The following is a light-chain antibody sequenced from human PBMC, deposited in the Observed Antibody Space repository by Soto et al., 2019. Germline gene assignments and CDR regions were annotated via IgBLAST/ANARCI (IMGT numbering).Light chain of an antibody. CDR1: QSISSW. Sequence: DIQMTQSPSTLSASVGDRVTITCRASQSISSWLAWYQQKPGKAPKLLIYDASSLESGVPSRFSGSGSGTESTLTISSLQPDYFATYYCQQYNSYPWTFGQGTKVEIK. V-gene: IGKV1-5*01. J-gene: IGKJ1*01. CDR3: QQYNSYPWT. CDR2: DAS.